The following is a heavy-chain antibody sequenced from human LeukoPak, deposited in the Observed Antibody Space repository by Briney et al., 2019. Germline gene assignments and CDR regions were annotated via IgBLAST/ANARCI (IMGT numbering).Heavy chain of an antibody. V-gene: IGHV4-39*01. CDR1: GGSIRSYY. Sequence: PSETLSLTCTVSGGSIRSYYWGWIRQPPGKGLEWIGSIYYSGSIEYDPSLNSRVTISVDTSKNELSLKLSSVTVADTPVYYFAKGWYKNALDIWGQGTMVTVSS. CDR3: AKGWYKNALDI. J-gene: IGHJ3*02. CDR2: IYYSGSI. D-gene: IGHD6-19*01.